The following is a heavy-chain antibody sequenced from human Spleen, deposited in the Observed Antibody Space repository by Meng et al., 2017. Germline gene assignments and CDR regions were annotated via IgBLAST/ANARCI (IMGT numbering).Heavy chain of an antibody. CDR2: IYSYGAT. V-gene: IGHV3-66*02. Sequence: GGSLRLSCAVSGFRISSNYMTWVRQAPGRGLEGVSIIYSYGATYYADSVKGRFTISRDNSRTTLYLQMNSLRTEDAAVYYCATYVTEDFDFWGQGTMVTVSS. D-gene: IGHD3-16*01. CDR1: GFRISSNY. CDR3: ATYVTEDFDF. J-gene: IGHJ3*01.